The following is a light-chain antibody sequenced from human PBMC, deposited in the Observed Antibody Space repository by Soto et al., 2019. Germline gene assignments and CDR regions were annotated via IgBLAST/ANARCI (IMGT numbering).Light chain of an antibody. CDR1: PSNGKC. J-gene: IGKJ4*01. Sequence: IPMTQCPSSMSASXGDRVTIPGRASPSNGKCLNRYQQTPGKAPNLXXSAASTLQSGGPSSFSGSGSGPAFTRTISSLQPEDFATYYGQQSYSALGAFGVGTKVDI. V-gene: IGKV1-39*01. CDR2: AAS. CDR3: QQSYSALGA.